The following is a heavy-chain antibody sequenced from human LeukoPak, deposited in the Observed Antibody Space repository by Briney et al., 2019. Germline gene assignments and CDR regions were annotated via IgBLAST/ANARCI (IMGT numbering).Heavy chain of an antibody. CDR3: ARGRRSRPNWFDP. D-gene: IGHD6-13*01. CDR2: INHSGST. Sequence: SETLSLTCTVSGGSISSGDYYWSWIRQPPGKGLEWIGEINHSGSTNYNPSLKSRVTISVDTSKNQFSLKLSSVTAADTAVYYCARGRRSRPNWFDPWGQGTLVTVSS. V-gene: IGHV4-39*07. CDR1: GGSISSGDYY. J-gene: IGHJ5*02.